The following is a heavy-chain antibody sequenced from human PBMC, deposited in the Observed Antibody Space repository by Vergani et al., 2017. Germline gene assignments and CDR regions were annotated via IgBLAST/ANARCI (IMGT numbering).Heavy chain of an antibody. D-gene: IGHD4-17*01. CDR3: ARLADYDYGDDPAFF. CDR2: IIPIFGTA. CDR1: GGTFSSSA. V-gene: IGHV1-69*01. Sequence: QVQVVQSGAEVKKSGASVKVSCKASGGTFSSSAISWVRQAPGQGLEWMGGIIPIFGTANYAQKFQGRVTITADESTSTAYMELSSLRSEDTAVYYCARLADYDYGDDPAFFWGQGTLVTVSS. J-gene: IGHJ4*02.